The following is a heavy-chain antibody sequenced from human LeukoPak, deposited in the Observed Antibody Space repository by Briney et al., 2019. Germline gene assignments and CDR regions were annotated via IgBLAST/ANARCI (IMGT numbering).Heavy chain of an antibody. Sequence: SVKVSCKASGGTFSSYAISWVRQAPGQGLEWMGGIIPIFGTANYAQKFQGRVTITADESTSTAYMELSSLRSEDTAVYYCARDKSPSKGAGDYWGQGTLVTVSS. CDR2: IIPIFGTA. V-gene: IGHV1-69*13. CDR1: GGTFSSYA. CDR3: ARDKSPSKGAGDY. J-gene: IGHJ4*02. D-gene: IGHD1-26*01.